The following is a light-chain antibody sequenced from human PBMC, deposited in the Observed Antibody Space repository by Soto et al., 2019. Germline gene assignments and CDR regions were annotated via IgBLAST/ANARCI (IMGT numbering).Light chain of an antibody. CDR1: QSVLYSSNNKNY. V-gene: IGKV4-1*01. CDR2: WAS. Sequence: IVMTQSPDSLAVSLGERATINCKSSQSVLYSSNNKNYLAWYRQKPGQPPKLLIYWASIRESGVPDRISGSGSGTDFTLTISSLQAEDVAIYYCPQYYSTPSYTFGQGTKLEIK. J-gene: IGKJ2*01. CDR3: PQYYSTPSYT.